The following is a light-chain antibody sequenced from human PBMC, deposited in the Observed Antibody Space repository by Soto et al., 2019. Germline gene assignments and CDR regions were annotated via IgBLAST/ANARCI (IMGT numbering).Light chain of an antibody. Sequence: QSALTQPPSASGSPGQSVTISCTGTSSDVGGYNLVSWYQQHPGEAPKLMISEVNERPSGVPDRFSGAKSGNTASLTVSGLRTEDEAYYYCSSYAGSNTLVFGTGTKVTVL. V-gene: IGLV2-8*01. CDR2: EVN. J-gene: IGLJ1*01. CDR3: SSYAGSNTLV. CDR1: SSDVGGYNL.